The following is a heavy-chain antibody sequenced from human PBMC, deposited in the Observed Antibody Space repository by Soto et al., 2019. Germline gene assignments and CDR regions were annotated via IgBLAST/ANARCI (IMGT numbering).Heavy chain of an antibody. D-gene: IGHD2-15*01. CDR2: VTRGGSA. V-gene: IGHV3-23*01. CDR3: AKDDCSICNGPAYNFDMDV. J-gene: IGHJ6*02. CDR1: GFTFSNYA. Sequence: GGSLRLSWAASGFTFSNYAMTWVRQAPGKGLEWVSGVTRGGSAYYADSVKGRFTISRDNSKNTVFLQMDSLRAEDTAIYYCAKDDCSICNGPAYNFDMDVWGQGTTVTVSS.